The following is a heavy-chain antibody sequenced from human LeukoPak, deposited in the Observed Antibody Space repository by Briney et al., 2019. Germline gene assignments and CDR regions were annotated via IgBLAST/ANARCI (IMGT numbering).Heavy chain of an antibody. V-gene: IGHV3-23*01. CDR3: AKLSSWYGPVDY. Sequence: GGSLRLSCAASGFTFSSYGMSWVRQAPGKGLEWVSIISSSGGGTYYADSVKGRFTISRDNSKNTLYLQMNSLRAEDTAVYYCAKLSSWYGPVDYWGRGTLVTVSS. CDR1: GFTFSSYG. CDR2: ISSSGGGT. D-gene: IGHD6-13*01. J-gene: IGHJ4*02.